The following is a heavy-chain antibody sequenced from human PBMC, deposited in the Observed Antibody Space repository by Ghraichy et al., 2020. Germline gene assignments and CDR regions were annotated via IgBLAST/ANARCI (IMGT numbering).Heavy chain of an antibody. CDR1: GGSISSSSYY. D-gene: IGHD1-26*01. Sequence: SETLSLTCTVSGGSISSSSYYWGWIRQPPGKGLEWIGSIYYSGSTYYNPSLKSRVTISVDTSKNQFSLKLSSVTAADTAVYYCATPGAIVGATLTHFDYWGQGTLVTVSS. CDR2: IYYSGST. CDR3: ATPGAIVGATLTHFDY. V-gene: IGHV4-39*07. J-gene: IGHJ4*02.